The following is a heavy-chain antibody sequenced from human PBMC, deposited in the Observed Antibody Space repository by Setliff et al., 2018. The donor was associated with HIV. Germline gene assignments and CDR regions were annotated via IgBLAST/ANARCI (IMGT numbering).Heavy chain of an antibody. CDR2: IDPADSYT. CDR1: GFSFTSYW. Sequence: GESLKISCKGSGFSFTSYWISWVRQMPGKGLEWMGRIDPADSYTHYSPSSQGHITISIDKSISSASLHWSSLRTSDTAIYYCARHFGYNPGWFDSWGQGTLVTISS. D-gene: IGHD3-10*01. CDR3: ARHFGYNPGWFDS. J-gene: IGHJ5*01. V-gene: IGHV5-10-1*01.